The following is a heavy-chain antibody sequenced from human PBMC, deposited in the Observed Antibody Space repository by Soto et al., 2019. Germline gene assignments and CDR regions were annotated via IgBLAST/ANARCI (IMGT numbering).Heavy chain of an antibody. Sequence: SETLSLTCAVYGGSFSGYYWSWIRQPPGKGLEWIGEINHSGSTNYNPSLKSRVTISVGTSKNQFSLKLSSVTAADTAVYYCARGRGYCSSTSCWKDVWGQGTTVTVS. CDR3: ARGRGYCSSTSCWKDV. CDR2: INHSGST. D-gene: IGHD2-2*01. J-gene: IGHJ6*02. CDR1: GGSFSGYY. V-gene: IGHV4-34*01.